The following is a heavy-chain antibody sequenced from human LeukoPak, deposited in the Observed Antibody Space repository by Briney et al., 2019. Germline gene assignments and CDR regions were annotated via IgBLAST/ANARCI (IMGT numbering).Heavy chain of an antibody. J-gene: IGHJ3*02. CDR3: ASSAVAGKRSAFDI. CDR1: GFTFSSYS. D-gene: IGHD6-19*01. CDR2: ISSSSSTI. V-gene: IGHV3-48*04. Sequence: PGGSLRLSCAASGFTFSSYSMNWVRQAPGKGLEWVSYISSSSSTIYYADSVKGRFTISRDNAKNSLYLQMNSLRAEDTAVYYCASSAVAGKRSAFDIWGQGTMVTVSS.